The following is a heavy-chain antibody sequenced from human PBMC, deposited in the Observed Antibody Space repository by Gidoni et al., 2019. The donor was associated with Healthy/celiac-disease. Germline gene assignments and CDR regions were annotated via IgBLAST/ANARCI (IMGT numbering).Heavy chain of an antibody. V-gene: IGHV6-1*01. Sequence: QVQLQQSGPGLVKPAQTLSLTWAIYGDSVASNSAAWNRIRQSPSRGLEWLGRTYSRSKWYTDYAVSVKSRITLTPDTSKNPFSLPLNSVTPEDTAVYYCASEEMVMCYYDFWSVHHWGGYSFDYWGQGPLVTVSS. J-gene: IGHJ4*02. CDR2: TYSRSKWYT. D-gene: IGHD3-3*01. CDR1: GDSVASNSAA. CDR3: ASEEMVMCYYDFWSVHHWGGYSFDY.